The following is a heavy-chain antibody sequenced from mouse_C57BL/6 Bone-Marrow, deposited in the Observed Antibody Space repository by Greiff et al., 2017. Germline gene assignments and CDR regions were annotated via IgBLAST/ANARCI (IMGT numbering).Heavy chain of an antibody. CDR1: GFTFSSYA. CDR3: ARGRYSNFYFDY. D-gene: IGHD2-5*01. CDR2: ISDGGSYT. Sequence: EVKVVESGGGLVKPGGSLKLSCAASGFTFSSYAMSWVRQTPEKRLEWVATISDGGSYTYYPDNVKGRFTISRDNAKNNLYLQMSHLKSEDTAMYDCARGRYSNFYFDYWGQGTTLTVSS. J-gene: IGHJ2*01. V-gene: IGHV5-4*03.